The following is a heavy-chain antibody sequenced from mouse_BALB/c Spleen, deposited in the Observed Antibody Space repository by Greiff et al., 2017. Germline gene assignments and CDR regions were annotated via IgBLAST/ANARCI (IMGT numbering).Heavy chain of an antibody. J-gene: IGHJ2*01. V-gene: IGHV1S34*01. Sequence: LVKTGASVKISCKASGYSFTGYYMHWVKQSHGKSLEWIGYISCYNGATSYNQKFKGKATFTVDTSSSTAYMQFNSLTSEDSAVYYCARSAGGTESFDYWGQGTTLTVSS. D-gene: IGHD1-1*01. CDR3: ARSAGGTESFDY. CDR1: GYSFTGYY. CDR2: ISCYNGAT.